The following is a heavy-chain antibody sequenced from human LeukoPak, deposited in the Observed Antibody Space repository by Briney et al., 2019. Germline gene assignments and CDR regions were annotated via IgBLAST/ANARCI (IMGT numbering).Heavy chain of an antibody. CDR3: AIDPNWGTHS. J-gene: IGHJ4*02. D-gene: IGHD7-27*01. Sequence: GGSLRLSCAASGFTFSTYTMYWVRHPPGKRLEWVSIIGNNGGGIHYADSGRGRFTISRDNSKNALYLQMNSLRVEDTAVYYCAIDPNWGTHSWGQGVLVTVFS. CDR1: GFTFSTYT. V-gene: IGHV3-23*01. CDR2: IGNNGGGI.